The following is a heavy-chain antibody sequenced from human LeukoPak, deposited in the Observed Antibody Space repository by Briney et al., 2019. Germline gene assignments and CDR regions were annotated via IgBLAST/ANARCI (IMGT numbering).Heavy chain of an antibody. CDR3: ATSHSWELLYDY. CDR2: MNPNSGNT. Sequence: LGASVKVSCKASGYTFTSYDINWVRQATGQGLEWMGWMNPNSGNTGYAQKFQGRVTMTRNTSISTAYMELSSLRSEDTAVYYCATSHSWELLYDYWGQGTLVTVSS. D-gene: IGHD1-26*01. V-gene: IGHV1-8*01. J-gene: IGHJ4*02. CDR1: GYTFTSYD.